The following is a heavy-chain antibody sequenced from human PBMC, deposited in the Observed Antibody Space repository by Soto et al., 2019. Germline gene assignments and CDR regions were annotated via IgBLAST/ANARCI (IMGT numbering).Heavy chain of an antibody. CDR1: GGTFSSYT. V-gene: IGHV1-69*02. J-gene: IGHJ6*02. Sequence: QVQLVQSGAEVKKPGSSVKVSCKASGGTFSSYTISWVRQAPGQGLEWMGRIIPILGIANYAQKFQGRVTITADKSTSTAYMELSSLRSEDTAVYYCAREDSGSYGYDGMDVGGQGTTVTVAS. CDR2: IIPILGIA. CDR3: AREDSGSYGYDGMDV. D-gene: IGHD3-10*01.